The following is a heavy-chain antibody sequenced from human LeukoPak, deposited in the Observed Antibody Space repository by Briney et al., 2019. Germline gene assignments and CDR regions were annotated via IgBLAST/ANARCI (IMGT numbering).Heavy chain of an antibody. D-gene: IGHD1-26*01. CDR2: IFYSGST. CDR1: GGSINSYY. CDR3: ARQGRGNYYGGFDY. J-gene: IGHJ4*02. Sequence: PSETLSLTCTVSGGSINSYYWSWIRQPPGKGLEWMGHIFYSGSTNYIPSLKSRVTISVDTSKNQFSLKVRSVTAADTAVYYCARQGRGNYYGGFDYWGQGTLVTVSS. V-gene: IGHV4-59*08.